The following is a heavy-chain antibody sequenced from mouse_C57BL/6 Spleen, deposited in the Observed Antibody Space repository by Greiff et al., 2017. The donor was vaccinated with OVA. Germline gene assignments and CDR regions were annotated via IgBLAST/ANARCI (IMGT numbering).Heavy chain of an antibody. CDR3: TKTAQATGYWYFDV. Sequence: VQLQQSGAELVRPGASVKLSCTASGFNIKDYYMHWVKQRPEQGLEWIGRIDPEDGDTEYAPKFQGKATMTADTTSNTAYLQLSSLTSEDTAVYYCTKTAQATGYWYFDVWGTGTTVTVSS. V-gene: IGHV14-1*01. D-gene: IGHD3-2*02. CDR2: IDPEDGDT. CDR1: GFNIKDYY. J-gene: IGHJ1*03.